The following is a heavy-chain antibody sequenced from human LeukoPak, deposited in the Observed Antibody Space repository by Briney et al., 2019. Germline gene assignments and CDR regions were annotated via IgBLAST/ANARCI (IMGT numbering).Heavy chain of an antibody. Sequence: ASVKVSCKVSGYTLTELSMRWVRQAPGKGLEWMGGFDPEDGETIYAQKFQGRVTMTEDTSTDTAYVELSSLRSEDTAVYYCATVLRGRLRYFDWLLRRGPEHYGMDVWGQGTTVTVSS. D-gene: IGHD3-9*01. CDR3: ATVLRGRLRYFDWLLRRGPEHYGMDV. V-gene: IGHV1-24*01. J-gene: IGHJ6*02. CDR1: GYTLTELS. CDR2: FDPEDGET.